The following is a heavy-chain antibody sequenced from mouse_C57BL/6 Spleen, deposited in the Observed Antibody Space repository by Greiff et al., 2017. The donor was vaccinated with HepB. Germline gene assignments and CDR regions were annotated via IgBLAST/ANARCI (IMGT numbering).Heavy chain of an antibody. D-gene: IGHD2-4*01. CDR2: IDPSSGGT. J-gene: IGHJ3*01. CDR1: GYTFTSSW. Sequence: QVQLQQPGAELVKPGASVKMSCKASGYTFTSSWMHWVKQRPGRGLEWIGRIDPSSGGTKYNEKFKSKATLTVYKPSSTAYMQLSSLTSYDSSVYYCSSVRGVNYEYELAYWGQGTLVTVSA. CDR3: SSVRGVNYEYELAY. V-gene: IGHV1-72*01.